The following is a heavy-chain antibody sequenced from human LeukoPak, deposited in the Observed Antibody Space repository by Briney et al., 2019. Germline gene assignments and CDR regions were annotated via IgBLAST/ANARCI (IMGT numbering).Heavy chain of an antibody. CDR1: GFPFSDFS. J-gene: IGHJ4*02. D-gene: IGHD2-8*01. CDR2: TNSGGSTT. V-gene: IGHV3-23*01. Sequence: GGSLRLSCATSGFPFSDFSMTWVRQAPGKGLEWISTTNSGGSTTDYAESVKGRFTISRDNSKNTLYLQMSSLRVEDTAIYYCAKQSYARSLGEGGPGTLVTVSS. CDR3: AKQSYARSLGE.